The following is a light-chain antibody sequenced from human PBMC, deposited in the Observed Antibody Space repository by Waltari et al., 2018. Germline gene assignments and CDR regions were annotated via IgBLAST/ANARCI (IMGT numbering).Light chain of an antibody. CDR3: SSYTGGSTLLV. Sequence: QSALTQPASVSGSPGQSITISCTGTTSDIGNHDYVSWYQQHPGKAPKLLIYEGTNRPSWVSTRFSGSKSGSTASLTISGLQADDEAHYYCSSYTGGSTLLVFGGGTDLTVL. J-gene: IGLJ2*01. CDR2: EGT. V-gene: IGLV2-14*01. CDR1: TSDIGNHDY.